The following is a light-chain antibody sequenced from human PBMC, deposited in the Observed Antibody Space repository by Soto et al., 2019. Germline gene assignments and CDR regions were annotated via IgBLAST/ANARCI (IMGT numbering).Light chain of an antibody. J-gene: IGLJ1*01. CDR2: EVS. CDR1: SSDVGGYNY. CDR3: SSYTTSSTLDV. V-gene: IGLV2-14*01. Sequence: QSALTEPASVSGSPGQSITISCTGTSSDVGGYNYVSWYQQHPGKAPKLMNYEVSNRPSGVSNRFSGSKSGNTASLTISGLHAEDEADYYCSSYTTSSTLDVFGTGTKLTVL.